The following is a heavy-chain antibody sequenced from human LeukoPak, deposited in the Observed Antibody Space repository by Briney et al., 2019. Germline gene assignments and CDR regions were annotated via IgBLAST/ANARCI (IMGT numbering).Heavy chain of an antibody. CDR2: IRYDGSDN. CDR3: AKDKGPTYYFDY. J-gene: IGHJ4*02. CDR1: GFTFSSYG. Sequence: GGSLRLSCAASGFTFSSYGLHWVRQAPGKGLEWVAFIRYDGSDNYYADSVKGRFTISRDNSKNTLYLQVNSLRAEDTAVYYCAKDKGPTYYFDYWGQGTLVTVSS. V-gene: IGHV3-30*02.